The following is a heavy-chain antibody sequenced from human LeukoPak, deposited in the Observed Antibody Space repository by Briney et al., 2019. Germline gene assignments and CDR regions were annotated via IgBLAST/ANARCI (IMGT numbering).Heavy chain of an antibody. Sequence: SETLSLTCTVSGGSISSGNYYWSWIRLPAGKGLEWIGRIYTTGSTNYNPSIKSRVTMSVDTSKNQLSLRLSSVTAADTAIYYCARDLTVTAHHYYYYGMDVWGQGTTVTVSS. J-gene: IGHJ6*02. V-gene: IGHV4-61*02. CDR1: GGSISSGNYY. CDR2: IYTTGST. D-gene: IGHD4-17*01. CDR3: ARDLTVTAHHYYYYGMDV.